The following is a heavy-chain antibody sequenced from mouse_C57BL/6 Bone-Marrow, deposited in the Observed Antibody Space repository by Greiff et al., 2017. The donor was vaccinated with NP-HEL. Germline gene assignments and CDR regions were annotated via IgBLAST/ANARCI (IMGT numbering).Heavy chain of an antibody. Sequence: EVQGVESGAELVRPGASVKLSCTASGFNIKDDYMHWVKQRPEQGLEWIGWIDPENGDTEYASKFQGKATITADTSSNTAYLQLSSLTSEDTAVYYCTPSSFTTRVDYWGQGTTLTVSS. J-gene: IGHJ2*01. CDR1: GFNIKDDY. V-gene: IGHV14-4*01. CDR2: IDPENGDT. CDR3: TPSSFTTRVDY. D-gene: IGHD1-1*01.